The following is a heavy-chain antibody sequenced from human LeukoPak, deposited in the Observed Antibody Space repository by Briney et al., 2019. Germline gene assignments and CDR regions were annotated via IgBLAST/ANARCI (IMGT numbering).Heavy chain of an antibody. CDR2: IKQDGSER. D-gene: IGHD5-12*01. J-gene: IGHJ4*02. CDR1: GFTFSNYW. Sequence: SGGSLRLSCIASGFTFSNYWMSWVRQAPGKGLEWVANIKQDGSERYFMDSVKGRFTISRDSAKNSLHLQMDSLRVEDTAVYYCARIGSRGLIQGFDYFDHWGQGTLVTVSS. CDR3: ARIGSRGLIQGFDYFDH. V-gene: IGHV3-7*01.